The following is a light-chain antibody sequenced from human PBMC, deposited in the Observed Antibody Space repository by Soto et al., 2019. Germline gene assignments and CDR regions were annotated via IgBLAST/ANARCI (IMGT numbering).Light chain of an antibody. J-gene: IGKJ1*01. CDR1: QSINMW. Sequence: DIQMTQSPSTLSASVGDRVTITCRASQSINMWLAWYQQKPGKAPKLLIYDASSLESGVPSRFSGSGSGTEFTLTISSLQPDDFASYSCQQYYSSSPWTFGQGTKVEIK. CDR2: DAS. CDR3: QQYYSSSPWT. V-gene: IGKV1-5*01.